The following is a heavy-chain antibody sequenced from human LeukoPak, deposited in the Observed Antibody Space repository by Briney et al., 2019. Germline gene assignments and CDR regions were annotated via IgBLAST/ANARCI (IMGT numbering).Heavy chain of an antibody. CDR1: GFTFSTYA. V-gene: IGHV3-23*01. J-gene: IGHJ3*02. D-gene: IGHD1-14*01. CDR3: TKVCGHGNDAFEM. Sequence: GGPLRLSCAASGFTFSTYAMSWVRQAPGKGLEWVSAINGGGDSTYYADSAKGRFTISRDNSKNTLYLQMNSLRAEDTAVYYCTKVCGHGNDAFEMWGQGTMVTVSS. CDR2: INGGGDST.